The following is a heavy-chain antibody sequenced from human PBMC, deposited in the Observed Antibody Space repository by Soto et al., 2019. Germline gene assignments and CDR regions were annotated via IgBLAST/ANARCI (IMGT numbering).Heavy chain of an antibody. D-gene: IGHD3-10*01. Sequence: GGSLRLSCAASGCTIISIARYWVRQAPGKGLEWVSGFRSGGDDETTYYADAVRGRFTISRDNSKNTLFRQMNSLRAEDTAIYYCAKKVNSGSGSQFFDYWGQGTLVTVSS. CDR3: AKKVNSGSGSQFFDY. CDR2: FRSGGDDETT. CDR1: GCTIISIA. J-gene: IGHJ4*02. V-gene: IGHV3-23*01.